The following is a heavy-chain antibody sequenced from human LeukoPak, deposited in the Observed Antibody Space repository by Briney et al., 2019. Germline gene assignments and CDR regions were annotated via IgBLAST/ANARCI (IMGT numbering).Heavy chain of an antibody. V-gene: IGHV3-21*01. CDR2: ISSSSGCI. CDR3: ANGRGYSYGYAFDY. Sequence: GGSLRLSCAASGFTFSSYSMNWVRQAPGKGLEWVSSISSSSGCIYYADSVKGRFTISRDNAKNSLYLQMNSLRAEDTAVYYCANGRGYSYGYAFDYWGQGTLVTVSS. CDR1: GFTFSSYS. J-gene: IGHJ4*02. D-gene: IGHD5-18*01.